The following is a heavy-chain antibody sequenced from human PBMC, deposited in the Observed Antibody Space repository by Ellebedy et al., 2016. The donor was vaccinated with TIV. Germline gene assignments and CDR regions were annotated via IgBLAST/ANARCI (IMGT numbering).Heavy chain of an antibody. Sequence: AASVKVSCKASGYTFTSYDTNWVRQATGQGLEWMGWMNPNSGNTGYAQKFQGRVTMTRNTSISTAYMELSSLRSEDTAVYYCARGFDGSGSYYYYGMDVWGQGTTVTVSS. CDR2: MNPNSGNT. J-gene: IGHJ6*02. CDR3: ARGFDGSGSYYYYGMDV. CDR1: GYTFTSYD. D-gene: IGHD3-10*01. V-gene: IGHV1-8*01.